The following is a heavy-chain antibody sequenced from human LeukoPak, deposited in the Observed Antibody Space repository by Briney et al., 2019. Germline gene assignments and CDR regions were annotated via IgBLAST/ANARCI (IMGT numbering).Heavy chain of an antibody. Sequence: GGSLRLSCAASGFTFSSYAMSWVRQAPRKGLEWVSAISGSGGSTYYADSVKGRFTISRDNSKNTLYLQMNSLRAEDTAVYYCAKGMDSSGWYLYFDYWGQGTLVTVSS. D-gene: IGHD6-19*01. V-gene: IGHV3-23*01. CDR3: AKGMDSSGWYLYFDY. CDR1: GFTFSSYA. CDR2: ISGSGGST. J-gene: IGHJ4*02.